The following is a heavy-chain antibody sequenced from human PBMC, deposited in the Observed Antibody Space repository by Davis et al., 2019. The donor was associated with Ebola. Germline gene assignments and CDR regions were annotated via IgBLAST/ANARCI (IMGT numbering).Heavy chain of an antibody. D-gene: IGHD4-11*01. J-gene: IGHJ6*02. CDR3: ARRVTTLYYYGMDV. CDR2: INHSGST. CDR1: GGSLSGYY. V-gene: IGHV4-34*01. Sequence: SETLSLTCAVYGGSLSGYYWTWIRQPPGKGLEWIGEINHSGSTNYNPSLKRRVTISVDTSKNQFSLKLSSVTAADTAVYYCARRVTTLYYYGMDVWGQGTTVTVSS.